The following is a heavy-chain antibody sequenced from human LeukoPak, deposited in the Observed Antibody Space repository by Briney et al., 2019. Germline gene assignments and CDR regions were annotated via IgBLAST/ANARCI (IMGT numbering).Heavy chain of an antibody. D-gene: IGHD4/OR15-4a*01. J-gene: IGHJ4*02. CDR3: ARDGAEWRGFDY. V-gene: IGHV1-69*13. CDR2: IIPIFGTA. CDR1: GGTFSSYA. Sequence: GASVKVSCKASGGTFSSYAISWVRQAPGQGLEWMGGIIPIFGTANYAQKFQGRVTITADESTSTAYMELSSLRSEDTAVYYCARDGAEWRGFDYWGQGTLVTVSS.